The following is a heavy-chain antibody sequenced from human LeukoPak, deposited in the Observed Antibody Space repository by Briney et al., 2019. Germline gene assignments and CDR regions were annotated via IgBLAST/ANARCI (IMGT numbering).Heavy chain of an antibody. CDR3: ARGTGSTKTPHAFDI. CDR2: ISKSGVTI. D-gene: IGHD1-1*01. CDR1: RFTLSTYE. V-gene: IGHV3-48*03. Sequence: GGSLRLSCAASRFTLSTYEMNWVRQAPGKGLEWVSYISKSGVTIYYADSVKGRFTISRDNGKNSLYLQMNSLRAEDTAVYYCARGTGSTKTPHAFDIWGQGTMVTVSS. J-gene: IGHJ3*02.